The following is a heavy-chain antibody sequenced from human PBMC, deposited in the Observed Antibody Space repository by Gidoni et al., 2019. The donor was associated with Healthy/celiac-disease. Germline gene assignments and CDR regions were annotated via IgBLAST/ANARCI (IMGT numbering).Heavy chain of an antibody. CDR2: ISSSDSTT. J-gene: IGHJ4*02. V-gene: IGHV3-23*01. D-gene: IGHD6-6*01. Sequence: EVQLLESGGGLVQPGGSLSLSCAASGFPFSSYASSWVGQDPGRGLWWVSAISSSDSTTYYADSVKVRFTISRDNSKNTLYLQMNSMRADDTAVYYCAKGAGSSSSSRGHCEYWGQGTLVTVSS. CDR1: GFPFSSYA. CDR3: AKGAGSSSSSRGHCEY.